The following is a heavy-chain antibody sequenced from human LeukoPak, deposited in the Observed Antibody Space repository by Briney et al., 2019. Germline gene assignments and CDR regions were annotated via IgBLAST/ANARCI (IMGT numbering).Heavy chain of an antibody. D-gene: IGHD1-1*01. CDR3: ASRRRADMGHLED. J-gene: IGHJ4*02. CDR1: GFTFTTCP. Sequence: GGSLRLSCAPSGFTFTTCPMTWVRQAPGKGLEWVASITGDGTRTYYTDSVKGRFTISRDNSKNTLYLQMNSLRADETRLYYGASRRRADMGHLEDWGQGNLVTVST. CDR2: ITGDGTRT. V-gene: IGHV3-23*01.